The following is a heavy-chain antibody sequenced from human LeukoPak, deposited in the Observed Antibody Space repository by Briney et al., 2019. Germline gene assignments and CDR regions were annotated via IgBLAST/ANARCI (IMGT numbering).Heavy chain of an antibody. Sequence: GGSLRLSCAASGFTFSSYGMHWVRQAPGKGLEWVAVIWYDGSNKYYADSVKGRFTISGDNSKNTLYLQMNSLRAEDTAVYYCAGHSSGWPLDYWGQGTLVTVSS. V-gene: IGHV3-33*01. D-gene: IGHD6-19*01. CDR3: AGHSSGWPLDY. CDR2: IWYDGSNK. CDR1: GFTFSSYG. J-gene: IGHJ4*02.